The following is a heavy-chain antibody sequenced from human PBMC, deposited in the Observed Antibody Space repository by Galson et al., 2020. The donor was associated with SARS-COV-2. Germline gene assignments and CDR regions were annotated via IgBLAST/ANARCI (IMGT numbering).Heavy chain of an antibody. CDR3: VRQGPPLKNVAHARAFEV. CDR2: ISYGGLT. J-gene: IGHJ3*01. Sequence: SETLSLTCNVSGGSIGSYYWSWIRQSPGKGLEWIGYISYGGLTSYNPSLKRRVTISAETPKNELSLSVRSVAATDTAVYYCVRQGPPLKNVAHARAFEVWGQGTMVTVSS. CDR1: GGSIGSYY. D-gene: IGHD2-21*01. V-gene: IGHV4-59*08.